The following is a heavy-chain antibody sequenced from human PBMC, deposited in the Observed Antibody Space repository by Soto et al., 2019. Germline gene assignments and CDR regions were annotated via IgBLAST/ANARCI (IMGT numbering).Heavy chain of an antibody. J-gene: IGHJ6*02. D-gene: IGHD3-10*01. CDR1: GFTFDDYT. V-gene: IGHV3-43*01. CDR2: ISWDGGST. CDR3: ATSGSGSSRGYYVMDV. Sequence: EVQLVESGGVVVQPGGSLRLSCAASGFTFDDYTMHWVRHAPGKGLEWVSLISWDGGSTYYADSVKGRFTISRDNSKNSLYLQMNSLRTEDTALYYCATSGSGSSRGYYVMDVWGQGTTVTVSS.